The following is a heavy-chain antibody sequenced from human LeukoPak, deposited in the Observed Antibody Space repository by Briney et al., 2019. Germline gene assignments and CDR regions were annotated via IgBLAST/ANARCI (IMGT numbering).Heavy chain of an antibody. CDR2: ISSSSSYI. CDR3: ARGRGYSYGSDAFDI. CDR1: GFTFSSYS. J-gene: IGHJ3*02. D-gene: IGHD5-18*01. V-gene: IGHV3-21*01. Sequence: GGSLRLSCAASGFTFSSYSMNWVRQAPGKGLEWVSSISSSSSYIYYADSVKGRFTISRDNAKNSLYLQMNSLRAEDTAVYYCARGRGYSYGSDAFDIWGQGTMVTVSS.